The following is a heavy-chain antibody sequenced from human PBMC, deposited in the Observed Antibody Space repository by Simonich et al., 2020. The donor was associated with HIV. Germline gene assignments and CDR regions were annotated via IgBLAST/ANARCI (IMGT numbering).Heavy chain of an antibody. CDR1: GCSISSSGYN. CDR3: ARPSANGLDAFDI. CDR2: IYYSWST. D-gene: IGHD1-1*01. V-gene: IGHV4-39*01. J-gene: IGHJ3*02. Sequence: QLQLQESGPGLVKPSVTLSLTCTVSGCSISSSGYNWCWIRRPPGKGREWIGSIYYSWSTYYNPSLTSRVTISVDTSKNQFSLKLSSVTAADTAVYYCARPSANGLDAFDIWGQGTMVTVSS.